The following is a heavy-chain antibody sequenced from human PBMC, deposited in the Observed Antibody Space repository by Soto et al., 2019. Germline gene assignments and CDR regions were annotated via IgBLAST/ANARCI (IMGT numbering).Heavy chain of an antibody. CDR3: ARDLPEYSSGWPHAFIA. CDR2: ISAYNGNT. CDR1: GYTFTSYG. V-gene: IGHV1-18*01. D-gene: IGHD6-19*01. Sequence: ASVKVSCKASGYTFTSYGISWVRQAPGQGLEWMGWISAYNGNTNYAQKLQGRVTMTTDTSTSTAYMELRSLRSDDTAVYYCARDLPEYSSGWPHAFIAWGQGTLVTVSS. J-gene: IGHJ5*02.